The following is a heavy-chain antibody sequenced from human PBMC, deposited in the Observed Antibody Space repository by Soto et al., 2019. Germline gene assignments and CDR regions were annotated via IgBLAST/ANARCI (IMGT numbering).Heavy chain of an antibody. CDR1: GGSISSYD. D-gene: IGHD4-17*01. CDR2: INHSGST. V-gene: IGHV4-34*01. Sequence: SETLCLTCTVSGGSISSYDGSWIRQPPGKGLEWIGEINHSGSTNYNPSLKSRVTISVDTSKNQFSLKLSSVTAADTAVYYCARGRRTTVTIDYWGQGTLVTVSS. CDR3: ARGRRTTVTIDY. J-gene: IGHJ4*02.